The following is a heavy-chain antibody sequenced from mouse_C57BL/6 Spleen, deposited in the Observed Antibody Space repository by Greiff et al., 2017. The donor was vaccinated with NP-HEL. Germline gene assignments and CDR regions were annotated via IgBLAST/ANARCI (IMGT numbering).Heavy chain of an antibody. D-gene: IGHD1-1*01. Sequence: VQLQQSGAELVKPGASVKMSCKASGYTFTSYWITWVKQRPGQGLEWIGDIYPGSGSTNYNEKFKSKATLTVDTSSSTAYMQLSSLTSEDSAVYYCARGEYYGSSYVFAYWGQGTLVTVSA. V-gene: IGHV1-55*01. CDR2: IYPGSGST. CDR3: ARGEYYGSSYVFAY. CDR1: GYTFTSYW. J-gene: IGHJ3*01.